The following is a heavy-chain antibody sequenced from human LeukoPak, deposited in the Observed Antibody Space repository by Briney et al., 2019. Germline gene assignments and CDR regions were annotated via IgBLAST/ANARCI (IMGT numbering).Heavy chain of an antibody. CDR2: IQSDGRIT. CDR1: GFTFSSYW. Sequence: PGGSLRLSCAASGFTFSSYWMHWVRQAPGKGLVWVSRIQSDGRITSYADSVKGRFTISRDNSKNTLYVQMNSLIAEDTAVYYCAKEGYSRGYYSYYYMDVWGKGTTVTVSS. CDR3: AKEGYSRGYYSYYYMDV. V-gene: IGHV3-74*01. J-gene: IGHJ6*03. D-gene: IGHD6-13*01.